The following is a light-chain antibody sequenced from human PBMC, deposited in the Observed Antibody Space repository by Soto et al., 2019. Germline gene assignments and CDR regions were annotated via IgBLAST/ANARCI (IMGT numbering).Light chain of an antibody. J-gene: IGLJ1*01. CDR1: SSNIGSKT. Sequence: QSVLTQPPSASGTPGQRVTISCSGSSSNIGSKTVNWYQQLPGTVPKLLIYNSYQRPSGVPDRFSGSKSGTSASPAISGLQSEDEADYYCAAWDASLNGYVFGAGTKVTVL. V-gene: IGLV1-44*01. CDR3: AAWDASLNGYV. CDR2: NSY.